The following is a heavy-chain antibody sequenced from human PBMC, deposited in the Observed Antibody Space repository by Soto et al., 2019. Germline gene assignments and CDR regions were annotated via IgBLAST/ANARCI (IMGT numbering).Heavy chain of an antibody. V-gene: IGHV3-30-3*01. J-gene: IGHJ6*02. Sequence: PGGSLRLSCAASGFTFSSYAMHWVRQAPGKGLEWVAVISYDGSNKYYADSVKGRFTISRDNSKNTLYLQMNSLRAEDTAVYYCARETGSGWYDDYYYGMDVWGQGTTVTVSS. CDR3: ARETGSGWYDDYYYGMDV. CDR1: GFTFSSYA. D-gene: IGHD6-19*01. CDR2: ISYDGSNK.